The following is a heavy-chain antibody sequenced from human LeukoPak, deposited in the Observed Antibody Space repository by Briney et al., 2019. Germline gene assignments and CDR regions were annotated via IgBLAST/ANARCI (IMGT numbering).Heavy chain of an antibody. V-gene: IGHV1-18*04. CDR2: ISAYNGNT. CDR3: ARVGAPGDTAMVFDY. CDR1: GYTFTGYY. Sequence: ASVKVSCKASGYTFTGYYMHWVRQAPGQGLEWMGWISAYNGNTNYAQKLQGRVTMTTDTSTSTAYMELRSLRSDDTAVYYCARVGAPGDTAMVFDYWGQGTLVTVSS. J-gene: IGHJ4*02. D-gene: IGHD5-18*01.